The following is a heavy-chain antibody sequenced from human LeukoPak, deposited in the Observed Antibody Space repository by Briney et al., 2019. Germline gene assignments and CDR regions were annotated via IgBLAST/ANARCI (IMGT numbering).Heavy chain of an antibody. CDR1: GGTFSSYA. Sequence: ASVKVSCKPSGGTFSSYAINWVRQAPGQGLEWMGRIIPILGITNYAQKFQGRVTITADKSTSTAYMELSSLRSEDTAVYYCARGHDYGDPTPCYWGQGTLVTVSS. V-gene: IGHV1-69*04. J-gene: IGHJ4*02. CDR2: IIPILGIT. CDR3: ARGHDYGDPTPCY. D-gene: IGHD4-17*01.